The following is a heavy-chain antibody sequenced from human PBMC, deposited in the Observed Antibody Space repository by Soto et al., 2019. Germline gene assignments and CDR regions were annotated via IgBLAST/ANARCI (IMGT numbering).Heavy chain of an antibody. CDR1: GFTFIRYS. D-gene: IGHD2-21*01. CDR2: ISNSWTMT. J-gene: IGHJ4*02. CDR3: VTDVVVLASYVAY. V-gene: IGHV3-48*02. Sequence: EVQLVESGGGLVQPGGSLRLSCAVSGFTFIRYSMNWVRQAPGKGLQWISFISNSWTMTNYADSVKGRFTISRDNAKNELHLEMKNLRDEDTAVYYCVTDVVVLASYVAYWGQGTLVTVSS.